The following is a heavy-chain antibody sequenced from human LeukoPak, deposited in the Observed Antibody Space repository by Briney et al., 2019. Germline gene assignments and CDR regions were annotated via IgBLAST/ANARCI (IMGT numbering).Heavy chain of an antibody. CDR3: ARGGSYTMVKNY. Sequence: SETLSLTCSVSGGSISSSSYYWGWIRQPPGKGLEWIGSMYSSGTTYYNPSLKSRVTISVDSSKNQFSLKLTSMTAADTAVYYCARGGSYTMVKNYWGQGTLVTVSS. D-gene: IGHD1-26*01. CDR2: MYSSGTT. J-gene: IGHJ4*02. CDR1: GGSISSSSYY. V-gene: IGHV4-39*07.